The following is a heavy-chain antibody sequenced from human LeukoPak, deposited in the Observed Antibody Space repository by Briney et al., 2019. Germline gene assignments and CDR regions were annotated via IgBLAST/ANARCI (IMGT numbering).Heavy chain of an antibody. Sequence: PSETLSLTCTVSGGSISSSSYYWGWIRQPPGKGLEWIGSIYYSGSTYYNPSLKSRVTISVDTSKNQFSLKLSSVTAADTAVYYCARTYDGSGYYYAFDHWGQGTLVTVSS. CDR1: GGSISSSSYY. D-gene: IGHD3-22*01. CDR2: IYYSGST. CDR3: ARTYDGSGYYYAFDH. V-gene: IGHV4-39*01. J-gene: IGHJ4*02.